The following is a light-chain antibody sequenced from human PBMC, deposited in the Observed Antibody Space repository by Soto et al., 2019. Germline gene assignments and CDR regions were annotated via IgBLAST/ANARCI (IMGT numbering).Light chain of an antibody. V-gene: IGKV3-11*01. CDR1: QYINTR. CDR3: HQRQSWPRT. Sequence: EIVLTHSPATLSSFPCDRVTLSFRASQYINTRLAWYQHKPGQAPRLLIYLTSNRAAGVPSRFSAWGSETDFTLTISDVQPEDFAVYYCHQRQSWPRTFGQGTKVDIK. CDR2: LTS. J-gene: IGKJ1*01.